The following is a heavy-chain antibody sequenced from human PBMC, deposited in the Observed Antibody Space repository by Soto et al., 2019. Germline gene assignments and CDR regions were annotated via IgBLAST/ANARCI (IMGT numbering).Heavy chain of an antibody. D-gene: IGHD1-26*01. CDR3: AREGGIVGATTVDY. J-gene: IGHJ4*02. CDR1: GGSISSGDYY. V-gene: IGHV4-30-4*01. CDR2: IYYSGST. Sequence: PSGTLCLTCTVAGGSISSGDYYWSWIRQPPGKGLEWIGYIYYSGSTYYNPSLKSRVTISVDTSKNQFSLKLSSVTAADTAVYYCAREGGIVGATTVDYWGQGTLVTVSS.